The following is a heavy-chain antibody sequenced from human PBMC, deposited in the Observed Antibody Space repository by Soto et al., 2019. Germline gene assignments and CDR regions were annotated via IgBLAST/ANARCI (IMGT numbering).Heavy chain of an antibody. CDR1: GYTFTVYY. J-gene: IGHJ4*02. Sequence: ASVKVSCKTSGYTFTVYYIYWVRQAPGQGLEWMGRINASTGGTDFAQKFQGRVTLTRDTSITTAYMDLGMLKSDDTAVYYCSSAPQSSTAFPFFDFWGQGTLVTVSS. CDR2: INASTGGT. CDR3: SSAPQSSTAFPFFDF. V-gene: IGHV1-2*02. D-gene: IGHD2-21*02.